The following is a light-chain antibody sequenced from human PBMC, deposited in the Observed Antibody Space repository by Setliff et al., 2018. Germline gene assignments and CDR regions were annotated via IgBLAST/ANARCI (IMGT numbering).Light chain of an antibody. CDR3: LSYTSKTTHAL. V-gene: IGLV2-18*02. CDR1: SSDVGGYNR. CDR2: EVG. J-gene: IGLJ2*01. Sequence: QSALTQPPSVSGSPGQSVAISCTGSSSDVGGYNRVSWYQQSPDTAPKLIIYEVGQRPSGVPDRFSGSKSGNTASLTISGLRPEDEADYYCLSYTSKTTHALFAGGTKVTVL.